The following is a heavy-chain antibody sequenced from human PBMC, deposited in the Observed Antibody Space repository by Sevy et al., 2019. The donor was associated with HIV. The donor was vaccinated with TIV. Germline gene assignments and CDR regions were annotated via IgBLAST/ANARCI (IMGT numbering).Heavy chain of an antibody. J-gene: IGHJ6*02. CDR3: ARPWAYSSSSWGYGMDV. Sequence: ASVKVSCKASGYTFTSYGISWVRQAPGQGLEWMGWISAYNGNTNYAQKLQGRVTMTTDTSTSTAYMELRSLRSDDTAVYYCARPWAYSSSSWGYGMDVWGQGNPGHRLL. CDR2: ISAYNGNT. D-gene: IGHD6-6*01. V-gene: IGHV1-18*01. CDR1: GYTFTSYG.